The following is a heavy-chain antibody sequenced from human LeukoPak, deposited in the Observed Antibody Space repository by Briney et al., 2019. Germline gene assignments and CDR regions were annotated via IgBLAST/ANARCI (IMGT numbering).Heavy chain of an antibody. V-gene: IGHV1-69-2*01. J-gene: IGHJ4*02. CDR3: ATEEVVAAAGIDY. CDR2: VDPEDGET. Sequence: ASVKVSCKASGYTFTDYYMHWVQQAPGEGLEWMGRVDPEDGETIYAEKFQGRVTITADTSTDTAYMELSSLRSEDTAVYYCATEEVVAAAGIDYWGQGTLVTVSS. CDR1: GYTFTDYY. D-gene: IGHD6-13*01.